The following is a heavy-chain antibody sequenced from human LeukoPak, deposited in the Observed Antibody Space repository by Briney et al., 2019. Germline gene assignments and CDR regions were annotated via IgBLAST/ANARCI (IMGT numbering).Heavy chain of an antibody. D-gene: IGHD6-19*01. Sequence: PGGSLRLSCAASGFPFSSYSMNWVRQAPGKGLEWVSSISSSSRYIYYADSVKGRFTISRDNAKNSLYLQMNSLRAEDTAVYYCSRDPAGPPDYWGQGTLVTVSS. V-gene: IGHV3-21*01. CDR3: SRDPAGPPDY. CDR2: ISSSSRYI. CDR1: GFPFSSYS. J-gene: IGHJ4*02.